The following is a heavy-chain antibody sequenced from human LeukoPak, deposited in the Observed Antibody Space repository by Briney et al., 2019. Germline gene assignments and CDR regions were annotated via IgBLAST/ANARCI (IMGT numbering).Heavy chain of an antibody. Sequence: PSETLSLTCTVSGGSISSSNWWSWVRQPPGKGLEWIGEIYHSGSTNYNPSLKSRVTISVDKSKNQFSLKLSSVTAADTAVYYCARDRGITGTRDAFDIWGQGTMVTVSS. V-gene: IGHV4-4*02. J-gene: IGHJ3*02. CDR3: ARDRGITGTRDAFDI. D-gene: IGHD1-20*01. CDR2: IYHSGST. CDR1: GGSISSSNW.